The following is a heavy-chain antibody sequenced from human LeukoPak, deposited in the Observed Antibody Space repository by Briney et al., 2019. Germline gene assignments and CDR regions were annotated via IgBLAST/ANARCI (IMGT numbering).Heavy chain of an antibody. Sequence: GGSLRLSCAASGFTFDDYAMHWVRQAPGKGLEWVSGISWNSGSIGYADSVKGRFTISRDNAKNSLYLQMNSLRAEDTALYYCAKLIVGATEGFDYWGQGTLVTVSS. CDR3: AKLIVGATEGFDY. CDR1: GFTFDDYA. CDR2: ISWNSGSI. J-gene: IGHJ4*02. D-gene: IGHD1-26*01. V-gene: IGHV3-9*01.